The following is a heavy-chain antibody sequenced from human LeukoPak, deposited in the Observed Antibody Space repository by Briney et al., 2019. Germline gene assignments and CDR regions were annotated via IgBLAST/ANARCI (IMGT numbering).Heavy chain of an antibody. D-gene: IGHD6-25*01. CDR1: GFTFSSHW. Sequence: GGSLRLSCVASGFTFSSHWMNWVRQAPGKGLEWVANIKQDGGEKYYVDSVKGRFTISRDNAKNSLYLQMNSLRAEDTAVYYCARSASSAFDYWGQGTLVTVSS. V-gene: IGHV3-7*04. J-gene: IGHJ4*02. CDR3: ARSASSAFDY. CDR2: IKQDGGEK.